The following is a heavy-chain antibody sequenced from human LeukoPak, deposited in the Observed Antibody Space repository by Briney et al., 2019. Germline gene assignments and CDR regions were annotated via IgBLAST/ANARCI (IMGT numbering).Heavy chain of an antibody. CDR2: INAGNGNT. CDR1: GYTFTGYT. CDR3: ARFPGIAAAGGH. Sequence: ASVKVSCKASGYTFTGYTMHWVRQAPGQRLEWMGWINAGNGNTKYSQKFQDRVTITRDTSASTAYMELSSLRSEDTAVYYCARFPGIAAAGGHWGQGTLVTVSS. D-gene: IGHD6-13*01. J-gene: IGHJ4*02. V-gene: IGHV1-3*01.